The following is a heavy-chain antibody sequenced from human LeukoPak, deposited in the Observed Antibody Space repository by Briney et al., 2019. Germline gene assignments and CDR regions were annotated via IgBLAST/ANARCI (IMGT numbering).Heavy chain of an antibody. CDR2: ISYDGSNK. CDR3: ARQASR. J-gene: IGHJ4*02. D-gene: IGHD6-25*01. Sequence: GGSLRLSCAASGFTFSSYAMHWVRQAPGKGLEWVAVISYDGSNKYYADSVKGRFTISRDNSKNTLYLQMNSLSAEDTAVYYCARQASRWGQGTLVTVSS. V-gene: IGHV3-30-3*01. CDR1: GFTFSSYA.